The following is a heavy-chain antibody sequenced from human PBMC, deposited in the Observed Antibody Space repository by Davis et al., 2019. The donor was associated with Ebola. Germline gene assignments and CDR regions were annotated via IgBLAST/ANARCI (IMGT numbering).Heavy chain of an antibody. CDR3: ARGAKDSSGYHYANDY. Sequence: GGSLRLSCAASGFTFSSYAMTWVRQAPGKGLEWVSGISGDGGNTYSADSVKGRFTISRDRAKNTLYLQMNSLRAEDTAVYYCARGAKDSSGYHYANDYWGQGTMVTVSS. J-gene: IGHJ4*02. CDR1: GFTFSSYA. D-gene: IGHD3-22*01. V-gene: IGHV3-23*01. CDR2: ISGDGGNT.